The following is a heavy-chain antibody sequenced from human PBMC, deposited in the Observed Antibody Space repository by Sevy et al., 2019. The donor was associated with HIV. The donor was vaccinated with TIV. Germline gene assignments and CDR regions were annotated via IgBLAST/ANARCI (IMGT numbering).Heavy chain of an antibody. V-gene: IGHV3-23*01. J-gene: IGHJ4*02. CDR3: AAGDTSMVTDRDY. CDR2: ITGGGDGT. D-gene: IGHD5-18*01. CDR1: GFTVSTYA. Sequence: GGSLRLSCTASGFTVSTYAINWVRQAPGEGLEWVSAITGGGDGTYYADSVKGRFTISRDNSKNVVYLQMNSLRAEDTAVYYCAAGDTSMVTDRDYWGQGTLVTVSS.